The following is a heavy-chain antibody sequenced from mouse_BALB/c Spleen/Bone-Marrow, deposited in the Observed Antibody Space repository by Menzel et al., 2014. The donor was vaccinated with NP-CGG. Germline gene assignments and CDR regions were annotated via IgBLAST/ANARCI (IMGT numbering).Heavy chain of an antibody. CDR3: ATYYYGSSLFAY. D-gene: IGHD1-1*01. V-gene: IGHV14-3*02. CDR1: GFNIKNTY. Sequence: VQLQQPGAELVKPGASVKLSCTASGFNIKNTYIHWVKRRPEQGLEWIGRIDPANVNTKYDPKFQGKATITADTSSNTAYLQLSSLTSEDTAVYYCATYYYGSSLFAYWGQGTLVTVSA. CDR2: IDPANVNT. J-gene: IGHJ3*01.